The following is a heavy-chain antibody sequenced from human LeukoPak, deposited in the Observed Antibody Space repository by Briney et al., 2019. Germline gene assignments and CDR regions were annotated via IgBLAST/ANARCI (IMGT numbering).Heavy chain of an antibody. CDR2: ISKSSSTI. Sequence: PGGSLRLSCAASGFTFSSYSMNWVRQAPGKGLEWVSYISKSSSTIYYADSVEGRFTVSRDNAKNSLYLQMNSLRAEDTAVYYCTRVLYSSAWYGDHYWGQGTLVTVSS. V-gene: IGHV3-48*01. CDR3: TRVLYSSAWYGDHY. CDR1: GFTFSSYS. D-gene: IGHD6-19*01. J-gene: IGHJ4*02.